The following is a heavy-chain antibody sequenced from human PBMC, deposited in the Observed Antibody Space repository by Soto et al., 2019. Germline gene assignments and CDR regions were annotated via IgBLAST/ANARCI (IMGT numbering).Heavy chain of an antibody. CDR3: ARVPGLEYYYYGLDV. J-gene: IGHJ6*02. CDR2: ISSSSSYT. D-gene: IGHD2-2*01. V-gene: IGHV3-11*06. Sequence: GGSLRLSCAASGFTFSDYYMSWIRQAPGKGLEWVSYISSSSSYTNYADSVKGRFTISRDNAKNSLYLQMNSLRAEDTAVYYSARVPGLEYYYYGLDVWGQGTTVTVSS. CDR1: GFTFSDYY.